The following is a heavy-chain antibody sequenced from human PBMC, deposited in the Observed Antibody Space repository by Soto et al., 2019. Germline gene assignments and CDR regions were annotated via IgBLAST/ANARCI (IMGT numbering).Heavy chain of an antibody. V-gene: IGHV3-23*01. Sequence: EVQLLESGGGLVQPGGSLRLSCAASGFTFSNYAMSWVRQAPGKGLEWVSAISGSGGSTCYADSVKGRFTISRDNSKNTLYLQMNSLRAGDTAVYYCAKNSSGYYDPSDYWGQGTLVTVSS. CDR2: ISGSGGST. CDR3: AKNSSGYYDPSDY. J-gene: IGHJ4*02. D-gene: IGHD3-22*01. CDR1: GFTFSNYA.